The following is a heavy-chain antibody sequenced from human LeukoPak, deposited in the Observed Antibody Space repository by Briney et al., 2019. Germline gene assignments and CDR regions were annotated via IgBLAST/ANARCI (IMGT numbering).Heavy chain of an antibody. V-gene: IGHV3-53*01. Sequence: GRSLRLSCAASGFTVSSNYMSWVRQAPGKGLEWVSVIYSGGSTYYADSVKGRFTISRDNSRNTLYLQMNSLRAEDTALYYCARDNYDSSGFTWGQGTLVTVSS. CDR2: IYSGGST. CDR3: ARDNYDSSGFT. CDR1: GFTVSSNY. J-gene: IGHJ4*02. D-gene: IGHD3-22*01.